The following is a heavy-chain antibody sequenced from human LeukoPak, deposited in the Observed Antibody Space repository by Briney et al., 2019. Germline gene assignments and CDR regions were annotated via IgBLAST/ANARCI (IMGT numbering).Heavy chain of an antibody. V-gene: IGHV3-23*01. CDR3: AKEAPLIVVVINPHFYY. D-gene: IGHD3-22*01. CDR2: ISGSGGST. CDR1: GFTFSIYA. Sequence: GGSLRLSCAASGFTFSIYAMSWVRQAPGKGLEWVSAISGSGGSTYYADSVKGRFTISRDNSKNTLYLQMNSLRCEDTAVYYCAKEAPLIVVVINPHFYYWGQGTLVTVSS. J-gene: IGHJ4*02.